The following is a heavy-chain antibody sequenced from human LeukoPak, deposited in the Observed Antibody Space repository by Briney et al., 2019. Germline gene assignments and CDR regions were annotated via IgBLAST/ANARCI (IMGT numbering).Heavy chain of an antibody. D-gene: IGHD3-10*01. CDR1: GFNFSIFA. J-gene: IGHJ5*02. V-gene: IGHV3-23*01. CDR2: INGVGNST. CDR3: AKRGLRGNWSHP. Sequence: GGSLRLPCAGSGFNFSIFAMNWVRQAPGKGLEWVSSINGVGNSTYYADSVKGRFTVSRDNSKNTLYLQMNSLRAEDTALYYCAKRGLRGNWSHPWGQGTLVTVSS.